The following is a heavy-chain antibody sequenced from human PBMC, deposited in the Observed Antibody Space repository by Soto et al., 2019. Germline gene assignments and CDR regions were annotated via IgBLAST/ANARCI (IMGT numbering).Heavy chain of an antibody. D-gene: IGHD3-22*01. CDR2: INPRGDSR. CDR3: ARENYYNSRATKGWYVDL. Sequence: QVQLVQSGAEAKKPGASVKVSCKASEYTITRHWMHWVRQAPGQGLEWMGVINPRGDSRVYAQKIQGRVTMTRDPSTSTVSMELSSLRSEDTAVYYCARENYYNSRATKGWYVDLWGRGTLVTFPS. J-gene: IGHJ2*01. CDR1: EYTITRHW. V-gene: IGHV1-46*01.